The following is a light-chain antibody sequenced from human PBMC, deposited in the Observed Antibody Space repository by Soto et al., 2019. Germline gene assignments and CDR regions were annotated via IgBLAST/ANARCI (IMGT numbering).Light chain of an antibody. V-gene: IGKV2-28*01. CDR1: QSLLHSNGYNY. J-gene: IGKJ1*01. CDR2: LGS. CDR3: VQALPPPWT. Sequence: DIVMTQSPLSLPVTPGEPASISCRSSQSLLHSNGYNYLDWYLQKPGQSPQLLIYLGSNRASGVHDIFRRSGSGTDYPLKISRVEADEVGVYYLVQALPPPWTFGQGNKV.